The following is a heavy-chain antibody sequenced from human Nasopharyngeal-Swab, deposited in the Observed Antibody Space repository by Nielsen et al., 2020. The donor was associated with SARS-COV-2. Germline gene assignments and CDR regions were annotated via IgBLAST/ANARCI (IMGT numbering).Heavy chain of an antibody. J-gene: IGHJ6*03. CDR2: IGTAGDP. D-gene: IGHD2-21*02. CDR3: ARGAYCGGNCYSDYYYYMDV. V-gene: IGHV3-13*05. CDR1: GFTFSSYD. Sequence: GESLKISCPASGFTFSSYDMHWVRQATGKGLEWVSAIGTAGDPYYPGSVKGRFTISRENAKNSLYLQMNSLRAGDTAVYCCARGAYCGGNCYSDYYYYMDVWGKGTTVTVSS.